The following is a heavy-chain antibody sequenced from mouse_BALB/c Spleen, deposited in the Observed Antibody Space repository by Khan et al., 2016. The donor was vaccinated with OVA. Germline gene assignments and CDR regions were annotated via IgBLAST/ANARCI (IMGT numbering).Heavy chain of an antibody. J-gene: IGHJ4*01. CDR3: TRDGNYMDY. CDR2: IYFSGSI. D-gene: IGHD2-1*01. Sequence: VELVESGPDLVKPSQSLSLTCTVTGYSITSGYAWHWIRQFPGNKLEWMAYIYFSGSINYNPSLKSRISVTRDTSKNQFFLQLNSVTSEDTATYYCTRDGNYMDYWGQGTSVTVSS. CDR1: GYSITSGYA. V-gene: IGHV3-1*02.